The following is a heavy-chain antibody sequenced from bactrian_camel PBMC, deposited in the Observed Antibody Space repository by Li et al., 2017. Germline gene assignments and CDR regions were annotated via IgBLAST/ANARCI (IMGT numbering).Heavy chain of an antibody. Sequence: VQLVESGGGSVQAGGSLRLACTASTNVSKYYMAWFRQAPGKEREGVATIDFDGDTSYANSVKDRFIISKDGAKNTLYLQMNSLKPEDTAIYYCAANFGPYCSGPYLARRANFLGQGTQVTVS. V-gene: IGHV3S53*01. CDR2: IDFDGDT. CDR1: TNVSKYY. J-gene: IGHJ4*01. D-gene: IGHD2*01.